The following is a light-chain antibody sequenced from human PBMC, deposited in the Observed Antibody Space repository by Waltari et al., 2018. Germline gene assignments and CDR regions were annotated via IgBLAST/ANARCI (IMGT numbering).Light chain of an antibody. CDR2: DVS. J-gene: IGLJ3*02. CDR3: SSYTSARTWV. CDR1: SSDVGGYKY. V-gene: IGLV2-14*03. Sequence: QSALTQPASVSGSPGQSITISCTGTSSDVGGYKYVSWHQQHPGKAPKLIIYDVSKRPSGVSNRFSGSKSGNTASLTISGLQAEDEAEYFCSSYTSARTWVFGGGTKLTVL.